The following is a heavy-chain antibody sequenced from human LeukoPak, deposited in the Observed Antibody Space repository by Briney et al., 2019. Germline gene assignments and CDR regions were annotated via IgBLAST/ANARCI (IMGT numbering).Heavy chain of an antibody. J-gene: IGHJ4*02. V-gene: IGHV3-21*01. CDR1: GITLSSYS. D-gene: IGHD3-22*01. CDR3: ARDRDSSGYSSD. Sequence: PGGSLRLSCGAPGITLSSYSMAWVPRAPGKGLGWVSSMSSSSSYIYYADSVKGRFTISRDNAKNSLYLPMNSLRAEDTAVYYCARDRDSSGYSSDWGQGTLVTVSS. CDR2: MSSSSSYI.